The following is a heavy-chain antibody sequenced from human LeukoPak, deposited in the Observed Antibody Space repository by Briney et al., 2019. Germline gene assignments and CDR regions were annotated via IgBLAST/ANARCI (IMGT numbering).Heavy chain of an antibody. CDR3: AKAPASGSYAYYFDY. J-gene: IGHJ4*02. CDR1: GFTFSSYA. Sequence: GGSLRLSCAASGFTFSSYAMSWVRQAPGKGLEWVSAISGSGGSTYYADSVKGRFTISRDNSKNTLYLQMNSLRAEDTAVYYCAKAPASGSYAYYFDYWGQGTLVTVSS. CDR2: ISGSGGST. V-gene: IGHV3-23*01. D-gene: IGHD1-26*01.